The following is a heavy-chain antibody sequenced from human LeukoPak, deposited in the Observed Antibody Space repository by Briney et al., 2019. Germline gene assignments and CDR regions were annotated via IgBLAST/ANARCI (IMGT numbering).Heavy chain of an antibody. Sequence: SETLSLTCTVSGGSISSYYWSWIRQPPGKGLEWIGYIYYSGSTNYNPSLKSRVTISVDTSKNQFSLKLSSVTAADTAVHYCARHGSSSWSSWFDPWGQGTLVTVSS. V-gene: IGHV4-59*08. J-gene: IGHJ5*02. D-gene: IGHD6-13*01. CDR3: ARHGSSSWSSWFDP. CDR2: IYYSGST. CDR1: GGSISSYY.